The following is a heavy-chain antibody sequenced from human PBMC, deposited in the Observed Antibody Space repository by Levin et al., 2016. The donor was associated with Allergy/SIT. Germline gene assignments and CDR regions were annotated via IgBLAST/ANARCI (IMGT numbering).Heavy chain of an antibody. J-gene: IGHJ4*02. CDR3: AREWQRTFDY. CDR1: GYSLTDLS. D-gene: IGHD6-25*01. V-gene: IGHV1-2*02. CDR2: INPSSGDT. Sequence: ASVKVSCKVSGYSLTDLSIHWVRQAPGQGLEWMGWINPSSGDTKYVQKFQGRVTLTRDTSISTAYLELSRPGSDDTAVYYCAREWQRTFDYWGQGTLVTVSS.